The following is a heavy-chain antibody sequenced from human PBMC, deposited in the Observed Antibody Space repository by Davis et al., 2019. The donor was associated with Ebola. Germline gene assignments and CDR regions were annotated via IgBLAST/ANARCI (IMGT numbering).Heavy chain of an antibody. CDR3: AKGGSGWPSDYSYGMGV. Sequence: GGSLRLSCAASGFTFSNYWMHWVRQAPGKGLEWVSAITSSGGSTYYADSVKGRFTISRDNSKNTLYLQMNSLTVEDTAVYYCAKGGSGWPSDYSYGMGVWGKGTTVTVSS. CDR1: GFTFSNYW. J-gene: IGHJ6*04. CDR2: ITSSGGST. D-gene: IGHD6-19*01. V-gene: IGHV3-23*01.